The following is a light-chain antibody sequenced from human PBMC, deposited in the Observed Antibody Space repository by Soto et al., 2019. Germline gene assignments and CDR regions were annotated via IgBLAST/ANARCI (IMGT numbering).Light chain of an antibody. V-gene: IGKV2-28*01. CDR1: QSLLHSNGYNY. J-gene: IGKJ2*01. CDR2: LGS. CDR3: MQALQTPL. Sequence: DLGMTQSPLSLPVTPGEPASISCRSSQSLLHSNGYNYLDWYLQKPGQSPQLLIYLGSNRASGVPDRFSGSGSGTDFTLKISRVEAEDVGVYYCMQALQTPLFGQGTKLEIK.